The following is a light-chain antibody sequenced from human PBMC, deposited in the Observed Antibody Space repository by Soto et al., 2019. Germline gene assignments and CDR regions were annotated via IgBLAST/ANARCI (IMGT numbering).Light chain of an antibody. Sequence: VALTPTPGTLSLSPGERATLSCRASQSVSNNYLAWYQQKPGQAPRLLIYGASNRATGIPDRFSGSGSGTDFTLTISRLAPEDFAVYYCHQYGSSGTFGQGTKVDIK. CDR1: QSVSNNY. V-gene: IGKV3-20*01. J-gene: IGKJ1*01. CDR3: HQYGSSGT. CDR2: GAS.